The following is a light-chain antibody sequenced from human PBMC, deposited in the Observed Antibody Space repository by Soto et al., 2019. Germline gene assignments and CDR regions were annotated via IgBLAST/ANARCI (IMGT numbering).Light chain of an antibody. CDR2: EVT. Sequence: QSALTQPASVSGSPGQSITISCTGTSNDVGIYNYVSWYQQHPGKAPKLIIYEVTNRPSGVSDRFSGSKSDNTASLTISGLQAEDEADYYCSSYTNSSTWVFGGGTKVTVL. V-gene: IGLV2-14*01. J-gene: IGLJ3*02. CDR3: SSYTNSSTWV. CDR1: SNDVGIYNY.